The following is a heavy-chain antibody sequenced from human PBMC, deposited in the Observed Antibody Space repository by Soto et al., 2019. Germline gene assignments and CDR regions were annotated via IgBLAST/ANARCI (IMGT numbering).Heavy chain of an antibody. CDR1: GGSISSGGYY. V-gene: IGHV4-31*03. CDR2: IYYSGST. Sequence: QVQLQESGPGLVKPSQTLSLTCTVSGGSISSGGYYWSWIRQHPGKGLEWIGYIYYSGSTYYNPSLRSRVTISADPSKNQFSLKLSSVTAADTAVYYCARGGRRSPVMDVWGQGTTVTVSS. CDR3: ARGGRRSPVMDV. J-gene: IGHJ6*02.